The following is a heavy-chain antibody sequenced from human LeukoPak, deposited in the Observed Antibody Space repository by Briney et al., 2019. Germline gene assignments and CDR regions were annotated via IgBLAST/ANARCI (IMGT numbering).Heavy chain of an antibody. V-gene: IGHV3-23*01. Sequence: GGSLRLSCAASGFTFSSYVMGWVRQAPGKGLEWVSAISGSDDSTYYADSVKGRFTISRDNSKNTLYLQMNSLRAEDTAVYYCAKVGVSVAGYNFDYWGQGTLVTVSS. CDR3: AKVGVSVAGYNFDY. CDR2: ISGSDDST. J-gene: IGHJ4*02. D-gene: IGHD6-19*01. CDR1: GFTFSSYV.